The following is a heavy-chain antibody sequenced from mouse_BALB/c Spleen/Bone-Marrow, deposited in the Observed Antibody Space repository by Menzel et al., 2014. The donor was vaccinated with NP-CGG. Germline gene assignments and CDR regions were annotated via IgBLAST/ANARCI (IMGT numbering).Heavy chain of an antibody. J-gene: IGHJ2*02. V-gene: IGHV1-9*01. CDR1: GYTFSSYW. D-gene: IGHD1-1*01. CDR3: EREDYYTYRGLDY. CDR2: ILPGNGSP. Sequence: VQLQQSGAELMKPGASVKISCKATGYTFSSYWIEWVKQRPGHGLEWIGEILPGNGSPNFNEKFKGKATITADTSSNRVYMKLNSVTSEDSGVYYCEREDYYTYRGLDYGAQGRSLTLS.